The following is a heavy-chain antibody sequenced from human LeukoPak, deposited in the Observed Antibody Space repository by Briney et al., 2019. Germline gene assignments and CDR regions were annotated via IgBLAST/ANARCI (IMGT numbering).Heavy chain of an antibody. J-gene: IGHJ4*02. CDR2: ITPYNGNT. V-gene: IGHV1-18*01. CDR3: AREYGGNPGLFGY. CDR1: GYTFIGYS. D-gene: IGHD4-23*01. Sequence: SVKVSCKASGYTFIGYSISWVRQAPGHGLEWMGWITPYNGNTNYVQNFQGRVSMTTDTSTSTAYMELRSLRSDDTAVYYCAREYGGNPGLFGYWGQGTLVTVSS.